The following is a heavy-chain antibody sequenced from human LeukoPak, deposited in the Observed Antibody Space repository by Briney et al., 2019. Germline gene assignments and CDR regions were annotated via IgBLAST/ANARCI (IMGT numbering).Heavy chain of an antibody. J-gene: IGHJ3*02. CDR1: GFTFSSSV. CDR2: ISGNSDYT. D-gene: IGHD6-19*01. Sequence: TGGSLRLSCAASGFTFSSSVMSWVRQAPGKGLEWVSVISGNSDYTYYADSVKGRFTISRDNSKNTLYMQMNGLRVEDTAVYYCARLSRVADVHDAFDIWGQGTMVTVSS. CDR3: ARLSRVADVHDAFDI. V-gene: IGHV3-23*01.